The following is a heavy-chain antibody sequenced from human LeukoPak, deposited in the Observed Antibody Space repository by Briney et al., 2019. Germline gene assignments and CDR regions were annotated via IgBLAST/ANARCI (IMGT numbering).Heavy chain of an antibody. CDR3: ARAGWSGYYLGITGTTKADY. CDR2: IWYDGSNK. CDR1: GFTFSSYG. Sequence: QLGGSLRLSCAASGFTFSSYGMHWVRQAPGKGLEWVAVIWYDGSNKYYADSVKGRFTISRDNSKNTLYLQMNSLRAEDTAVYYCARAGWSGYYLGITGTTKADYWGQGTLVTVSS. D-gene: IGHD1-20*01. J-gene: IGHJ4*02. V-gene: IGHV3-33*01.